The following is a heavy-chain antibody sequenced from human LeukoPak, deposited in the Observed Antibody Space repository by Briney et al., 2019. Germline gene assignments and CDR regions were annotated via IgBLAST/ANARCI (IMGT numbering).Heavy chain of an antibody. CDR2: INWNGGST. D-gene: IGHD1-7*01. CDR1: GFTFDDYG. Sequence: GGSLRLSCAASGFTFDDYGMSWVRQAPGKGLEWVSGINWNGGSTGYADSVKGRFTISRDNAKNSLYLQMNSLRAEDTALYYCASLGITGTATDAFDIWGQGTMVTVSS. CDR3: ASLGITGTATDAFDI. V-gene: IGHV3-20*04. J-gene: IGHJ3*02.